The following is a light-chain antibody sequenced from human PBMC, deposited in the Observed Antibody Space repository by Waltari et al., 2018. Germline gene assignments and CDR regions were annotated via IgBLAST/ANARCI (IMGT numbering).Light chain of an antibody. V-gene: IGLV1-47*01. Sequence: QSVLTQSPSMSETPGQRVIISCSGSSSNIGNNYVSWYQHFPGMAPKLVMFKNSQRPSGVPDRFSVSSYGTSASLAISGLRSEDEADYYCATWDDSLSGVVFGGGTRLTVL. CDR3: ATWDDSLSGVV. CDR2: KNS. CDR1: SSNIGNNY. J-gene: IGLJ2*01.